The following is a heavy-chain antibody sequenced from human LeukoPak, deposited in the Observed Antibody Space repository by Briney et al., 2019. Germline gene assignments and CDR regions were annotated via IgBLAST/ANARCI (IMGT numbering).Heavy chain of an antibody. Sequence: GASVKVSCKASGYTFTSYYMHWVRQAPGQGLEWMGGIIPIFGTANYAQKFQGRVTITADESTSTAYMELSSLRSEDTAVYYCARVQSPPTNWFDPWGQGTLVTVSS. V-gene: IGHV1-69*13. J-gene: IGHJ5*02. CDR2: IIPIFGTA. CDR3: ARVQSPPTNWFDP. CDR1: GYTFTSYY. D-gene: IGHD5-24*01.